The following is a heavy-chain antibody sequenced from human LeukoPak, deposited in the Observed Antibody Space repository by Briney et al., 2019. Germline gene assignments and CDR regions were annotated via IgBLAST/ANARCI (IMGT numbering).Heavy chain of an antibody. J-gene: IGHJ4*02. CDR2: IRYDGSNK. CDR3: AKDEAGEYYYDSSGYY. Sequence: GGSLRLSCAASGFTFSSYGMHWVRQAPGKGLEWVAFIRYDGSNKYYADSVKGRFTISRDNSKNKLYLPMNSLTAEDTAVYYCAKDEAGEYYYDSSGYYWGQGTLVTVSS. D-gene: IGHD3-22*01. CDR1: GFTFSSYG. V-gene: IGHV3-30*02.